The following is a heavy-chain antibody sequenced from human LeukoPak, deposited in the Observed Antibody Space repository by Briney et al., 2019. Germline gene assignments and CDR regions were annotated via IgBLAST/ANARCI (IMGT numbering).Heavy chain of an antibody. J-gene: IGHJ6*02. V-gene: IGHV3-74*01. CDR3: ARGGYDYDMDV. CDR2: IDTDGSSR. CDR1: GFTFSNYW. Sequence: GGSLRLSCAASGFTFSNYWMHSVRQAPGKGLVWVSRIDTDGSSRIYADSVKGRFTISRDNAKNTLYLQMNGLRVEVTAVYYCARGGYDYDMDVWGQGTTVTVSS.